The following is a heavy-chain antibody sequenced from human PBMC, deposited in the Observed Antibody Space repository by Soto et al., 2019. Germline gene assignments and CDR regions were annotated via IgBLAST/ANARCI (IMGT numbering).Heavy chain of an antibody. V-gene: IGHV3-30*03. D-gene: IGHD5-18*01. J-gene: IGHJ4*02. CDR3: AGSTAMVTTPFDY. CDR1: GLTFSSYG. CDR2: ISYDGSNK. Sequence: PGGSLRLSCAASGLTFSSYGMHWVRQAPGKGLEWVAVISYDGSNKYYADSVKGRFTISRDNSKNTLYLQMNSLRAEDTAVYYCAGSTAMVTTPFDYWGQGTLVTVSS.